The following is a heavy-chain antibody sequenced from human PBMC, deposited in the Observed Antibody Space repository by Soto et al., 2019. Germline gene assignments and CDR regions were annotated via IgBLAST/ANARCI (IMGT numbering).Heavy chain of an antibody. CDR1: GFTFSDHG. D-gene: IGHD1-1*01. V-gene: IGHV3-30*18. Sequence: LRLSCAASGFTFSDHGMHWVRQAPGKGLEWVAVISHDGNSKYYGDSVKGRITVSRGNSNNMAYLQMNSLRLEDTAMYYCAKQFDLGGLEDYWGQGTLVTVSS. J-gene: IGHJ4*02. CDR3: AKQFDLGGLEDY. CDR2: ISHDGNSK.